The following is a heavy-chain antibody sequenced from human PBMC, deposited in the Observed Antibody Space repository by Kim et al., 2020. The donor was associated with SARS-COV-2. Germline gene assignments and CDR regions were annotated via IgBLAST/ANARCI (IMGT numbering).Heavy chain of an antibody. V-gene: IGHV3-53*01. CDR1: GFTVSSNY. CDR3: ARSLREVFDY. CDR2: IYSGGST. Sequence: GGSLRLSCAASGFTVSSNYMSWVRQAPGKGLEWVSVIYSGGSTYYTDSVKGRFTISRDNSKNTLYLPMNSLRAEKTAVSYFARSLREVFDYWGQGTLVTVSS. D-gene: IGHD3-10*01. J-gene: IGHJ4*02.